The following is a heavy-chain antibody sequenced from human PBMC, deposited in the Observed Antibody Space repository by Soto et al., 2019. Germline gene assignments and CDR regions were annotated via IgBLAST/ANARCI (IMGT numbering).Heavy chain of an antibody. D-gene: IGHD2-2*01. CDR3: ARPLERYCSSTSCFDYYHYGMDV. V-gene: IGHV3-74*01. CDR1: GITFSSYW. CDR2: INSDGSST. Sequence: GGSLRLSCAASGITFSSYWMHWVRQAPGKGLVWVSRINSDGSSTSYADSVKGRFTISRDNAKNTLYLQMNSLRAEDTAVYYCARPLERYCSSTSCFDYYHYGMDVWGQGTTVTVSS. J-gene: IGHJ6*02.